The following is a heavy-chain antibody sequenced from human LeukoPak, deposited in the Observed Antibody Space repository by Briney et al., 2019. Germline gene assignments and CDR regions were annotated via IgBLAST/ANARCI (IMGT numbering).Heavy chain of an antibody. Sequence: GGSLRLSCAASGFTFSSYSMNWVRQAPGKGLEWVSYISSSSSTIYYADSVKGRFTISRDNAKNSLYLQMNSLRAEDTAVYYCASAQSSGYYWARSNDAFDIWGQGTMVTVSS. CDR1: GFTFSSYS. D-gene: IGHD3-22*01. J-gene: IGHJ3*02. CDR3: ASAQSSGYYWARSNDAFDI. V-gene: IGHV3-48*04. CDR2: ISSSSSTI.